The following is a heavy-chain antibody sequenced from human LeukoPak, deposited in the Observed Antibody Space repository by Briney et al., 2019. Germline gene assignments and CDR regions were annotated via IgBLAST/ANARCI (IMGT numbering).Heavy chain of an antibody. D-gene: IGHD3-22*01. CDR2: IYPGDSDT. V-gene: IGHV5-51*01. Sequence: GESLKISRKGSGYSFTSYWIGWVRQMPGKGLEWMGIIYPGDSDTRYSPSFQGQVTISADKSTSTAYLQWSSLRASDTAMYYCARGGYYYDSNGYYFDYWGQGTLVTVSS. CDR1: GYSFTSYW. CDR3: ARGGYYYDSNGYYFDY. J-gene: IGHJ4*02.